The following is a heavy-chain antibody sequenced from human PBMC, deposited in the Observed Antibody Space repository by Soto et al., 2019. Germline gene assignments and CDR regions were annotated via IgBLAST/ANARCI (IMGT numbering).Heavy chain of an antibody. V-gene: IGHV4-34*01. CDR1: GGSFSGYY. CDR3: AKTMAMVRGVKGWFDP. D-gene: IGHD3-10*01. J-gene: IGHJ5*02. CDR2: INHSGST. Sequence: QVQLQQWGAGLLKPSETLSLTCAVYGGSFSGYYWSWIRQPPGKGLEWIGEINHSGSTNYNPSLKCRVTRSVDTSKNQFSLKLSSVTAADTAVYYCAKTMAMVRGVKGWFDPWGQGTLVTVSS.